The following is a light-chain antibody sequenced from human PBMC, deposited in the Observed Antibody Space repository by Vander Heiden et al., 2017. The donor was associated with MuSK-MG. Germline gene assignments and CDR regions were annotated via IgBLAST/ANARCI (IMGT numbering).Light chain of an antibody. V-gene: IGLV1-47*02. CDR3: AAWDDSLNVVL. CDR1: TSNSGTNY. CDR2: SND. Sequence: QSVLTQPPSASGTPGQRVTISCPGSTSNSGTNYVYWYQQLPGKAPKLLIYSNDQRPSGVPARFSGSKSGTSASLAISGLRSEDEADYYCAAWDDSLNVVLFGGGTKLTIL. J-gene: IGLJ2*01.